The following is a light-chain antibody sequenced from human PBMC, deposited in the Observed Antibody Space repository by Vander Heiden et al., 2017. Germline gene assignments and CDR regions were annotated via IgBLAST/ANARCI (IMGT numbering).Light chain of an antibody. V-gene: IGKV3-15*01. CDR2: GQS. Sequence: EIGMTQSPVTLSVSPGEGASLSCWASQSVGSQLAWYQQKPGQAPRLLLYGQSTRATGVPARFSGSGSGTHFTLTIASLQSEDFAVYYCQQYARWPLTFGGGTKVEIK. CDR3: QQYARWPLT. CDR1: QSVGSQ. J-gene: IGKJ4*01.